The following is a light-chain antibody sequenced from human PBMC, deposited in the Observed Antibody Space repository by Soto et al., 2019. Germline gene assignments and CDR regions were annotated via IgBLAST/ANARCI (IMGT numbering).Light chain of an antibody. V-gene: IGLV1-44*01. CDR2: NNN. J-gene: IGLJ3*02. Sequence: QSVLTQPPSASGTPGQRVTISCSGSRSNIGSNLVNWYQQLPGTAPKLLMYNNNQRPSGVPDRFSGSMSVTSASLAISGLQSEDEADYHCAAWDDSLNGLVFGGGTKLTVL. CDR3: AAWDDSLNGLV. CDR1: RSNIGSNL.